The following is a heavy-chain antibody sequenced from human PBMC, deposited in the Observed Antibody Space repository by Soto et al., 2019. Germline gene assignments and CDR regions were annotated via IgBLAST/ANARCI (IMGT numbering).Heavy chain of an antibody. D-gene: IGHD1-7*01. CDR2: VFHSGTT. J-gene: IGHJ6*02. CDR1: GDSISNNNW. CDR3: ARDTALELPGV. V-gene: IGHV4-4*02. Sequence: QVQLQESGPGLVKPSWTLSLTCTVSGDSISNNNWWSWVRQSPGKGLEWIGEVFHSGTTNYNPSLKSRLTISVDNSKNQFSLRLTSVTAADTAVYYCARDTALELPGVWGQGITVTVPS.